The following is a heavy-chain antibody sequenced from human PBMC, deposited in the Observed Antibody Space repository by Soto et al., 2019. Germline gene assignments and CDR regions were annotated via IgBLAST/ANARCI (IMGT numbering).Heavy chain of an antibody. CDR2: ITTSGGST. V-gene: IGHV3-23*01. J-gene: IGHJ2*01. D-gene: IGHD4-4*01. CDR1: GFNFSSYA. Sequence: PGGSLRLSCAASGFNFSSYAMSWIRQAPGKGPEWVAGITTSGGSTYYADSVKGRFTISRDNSKSTLYLQMNSLRAEDTAVYYCAKDESRRNRRYFDLWGRGTLVTVSS. CDR3: AKDESRRNRRYFDL.